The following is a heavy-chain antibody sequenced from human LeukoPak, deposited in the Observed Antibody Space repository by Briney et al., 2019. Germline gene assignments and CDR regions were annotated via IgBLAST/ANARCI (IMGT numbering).Heavy chain of an antibody. Sequence: GGSLRPSCAASGFTFSDHYMDWVRQAPGKGLEWVGRTRNKANSYTTEYAASVKGRFTISRDDSKNSLYLQMNSLKTEDTAVYYCASGPDYFDYWGQGTLVTVSS. CDR2: TRNKANSYTT. CDR1: GFTFSDHY. CDR3: ASGPDYFDY. V-gene: IGHV3-72*01. J-gene: IGHJ4*02.